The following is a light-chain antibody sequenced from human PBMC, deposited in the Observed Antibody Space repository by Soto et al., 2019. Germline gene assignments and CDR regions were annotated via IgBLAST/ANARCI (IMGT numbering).Light chain of an antibody. CDR3: CSYAGSYTYV. CDR2: DVS. J-gene: IGLJ1*01. Sequence: QSVLTQPRSVPGSPGQSVTISCTGTSSDVGGYNYVSWYQQHPGKAPKLMIYDVSKRPSGVPDRFSGSKSGNTASLTISGLQAEDEADYYCCSYAGSYTYVFGTGTKVTVL. CDR1: SSDVGGYNY. V-gene: IGLV2-11*01.